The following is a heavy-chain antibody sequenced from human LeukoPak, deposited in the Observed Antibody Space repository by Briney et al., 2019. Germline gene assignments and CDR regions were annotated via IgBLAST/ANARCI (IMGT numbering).Heavy chain of an antibody. CDR3: ARTQGNAFDI. V-gene: IGHV4-61*01. CDR2: IYYSGST. J-gene: IGHJ3*02. CDR1: GGSTSSGTYY. Sequence: SETLSLTCTVSGGSTSSGTYYWSWIRQPPGKGLEWIGYIYYSGSTNYNPSLKSRVTISVDTSKNQFSLKLSSVTAADTAVYYCARTQGNAFDIWGQGTMVTVSS.